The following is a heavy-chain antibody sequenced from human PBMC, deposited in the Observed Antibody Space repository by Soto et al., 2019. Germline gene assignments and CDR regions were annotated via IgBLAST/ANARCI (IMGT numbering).Heavy chain of an antibody. V-gene: IGHV3-23*01. CDR2: ISGGGGGT. D-gene: IGHD2-2*01. J-gene: IGHJ4*02. CDR1: GFTFTRYA. CDR3: EKVAWGSACGSKRCYACFDN. Sequence: EVQLLESGGGLVQPGGSLRLSCAASGFTFTRYAMSWVRQAPGKGLEWVSTISGGGGGTYYADSVKGRFAISRDTSKNSIFQQMYSLRPEITAVYYCEKVAWGSACGSKRCYACFDNWGQGSLVTVSS.